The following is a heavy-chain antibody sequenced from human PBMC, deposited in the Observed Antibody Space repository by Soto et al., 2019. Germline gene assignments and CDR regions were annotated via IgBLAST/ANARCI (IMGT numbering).Heavy chain of an antibody. V-gene: IGHV3-30*18. D-gene: IGHD2-15*01. CDR2: ISYDGSNK. CDR3: AKAGGAATATPLDY. CDR1: GVTFSSYG. J-gene: IGHJ4*02. Sequence: GGSLRLSCAASGVTFSSYGMHWVRQAPGKGLEWVAVISYDGSNKYYADSVKGRFTISRDNSKNTLYLQMNSLRAEDTAVYYCAKAGGAATATPLDYWGQGTLVTVSS.